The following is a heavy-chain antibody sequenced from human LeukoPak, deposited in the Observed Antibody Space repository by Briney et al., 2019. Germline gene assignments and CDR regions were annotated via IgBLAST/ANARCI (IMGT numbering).Heavy chain of an antibody. CDR1: VFTFSSYA. J-gene: IGHJ6*02. D-gene: IGHD2-2*02. Sequence: GRSLRLSCAASVFTFSSYAMHWVRQAPGKGLEWVAVISYDGSNKYYADSVKGRFTISRDNSKNTLYLQMNSLRAEDTAVYYCAKRGACSSTSCYIYGMDVWGQGTTVTVSS. V-gene: IGHV3-30*04. CDR2: ISYDGSNK. CDR3: AKRGACSSTSCYIYGMDV.